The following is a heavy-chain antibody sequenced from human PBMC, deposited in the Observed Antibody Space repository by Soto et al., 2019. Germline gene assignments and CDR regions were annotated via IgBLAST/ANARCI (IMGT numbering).Heavy chain of an antibody. J-gene: IGHJ4*02. CDR1: GFTFSSFE. D-gene: IGHD3-3*01. Sequence: PGGSLRLSCAASGFTFSSFEMNWVRQAPGKGPEWVSYIPSSGGTIYYADSVKGRFTTSSDNAKNSLFLQMNSLRADDTAIYYCARDGTGDFWSGYFTSFDYWDQGTLVTVSS. V-gene: IGHV3-48*03. CDR3: ARDGTGDFWSGYFTSFDY. CDR2: IPSSGGTI.